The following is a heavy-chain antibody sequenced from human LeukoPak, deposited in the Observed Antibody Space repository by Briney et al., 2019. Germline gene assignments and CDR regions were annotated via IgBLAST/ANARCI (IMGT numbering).Heavy chain of an antibody. V-gene: IGHV1-2*02. CDR1: GYTFTGYY. CDR2: INPNSGGT. Sequence: GASVKLSCKASGYTFTGYYMHWVRQPPGQGLEWMGWINPNSGGTNYAQKFQGRVTMTRDTSISTAYMELSRLRSDDTAVYYCARVTGSGIVGYWGQGSLVTVSS. J-gene: IGHJ4*02. D-gene: IGHD3-10*01. CDR3: ARVTGSGIVGY.